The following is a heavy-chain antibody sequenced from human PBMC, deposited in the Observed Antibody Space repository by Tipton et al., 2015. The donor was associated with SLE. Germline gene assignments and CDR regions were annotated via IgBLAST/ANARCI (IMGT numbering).Heavy chain of an antibody. Sequence: SLRLSCAASGFIFSTYTVNWVRQAPGKGLEWVSSISGSGVSTYYADSVKGRFTISRDNLKNTVYLQMSSLRAEDMAVYYCARESFPGVGWYSKGYWGQGTLVSVSS. J-gene: IGHJ4*02. CDR1: GFIFSTYT. CDR3: ARESFPGVGWYSKGY. V-gene: IGHV3-23*01. CDR2: ISGSGVST. D-gene: IGHD6-19*01.